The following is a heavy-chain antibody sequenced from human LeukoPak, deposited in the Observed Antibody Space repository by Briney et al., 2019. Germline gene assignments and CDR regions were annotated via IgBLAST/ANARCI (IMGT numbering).Heavy chain of an antibody. CDR2: IYYSGST. J-gene: IGHJ4*02. V-gene: IGHV4-59*11. CDR3: AWSGIQLWFSY. CDR1: GGAISGHY. D-gene: IGHD5-18*01. Sequence: SETLSLTCTVSGGAISGHYWSWVRQPPGKGLECIGYIYYSGSTNYNPSLKSRVTISVDTSKNQFSLKLRSVTAADTAVYYCAWSGIQLWFSYWGQGTLVTVSS.